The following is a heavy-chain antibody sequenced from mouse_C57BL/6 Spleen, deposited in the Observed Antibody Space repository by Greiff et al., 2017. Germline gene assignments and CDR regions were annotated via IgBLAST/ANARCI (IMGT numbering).Heavy chain of an antibody. V-gene: IGHV1-69*01. D-gene: IGHD3-2*02. CDR2: IDPSDSYT. Sequence: QVQLQQSGAELVMPGASVKLSCKASGYTFTSYWMHWVKQRPGQGLEWIGEIDPSDSYTNYNQKFKGKSTLTVDKSSSTAYMQLSSLTSEDSAVYYCARSKGLRLRMFAYWGQGTLVTVSA. CDR1: GYTFTSYW. CDR3: ARSKGLRLRMFAY. J-gene: IGHJ3*01.